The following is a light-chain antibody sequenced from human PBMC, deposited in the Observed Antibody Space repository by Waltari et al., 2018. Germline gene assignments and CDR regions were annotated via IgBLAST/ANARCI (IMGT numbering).Light chain of an antibody. CDR3: QNHERLPAM. CDR1: QSVSRY. Sequence: RATLACRASQSVSRYLAWYQQKPGQAPRLRIYGASSRATGIPDRFSGSGSGTDFSLTISRLEPEDFAVYYCQNHERLPAMFGQGTKVEIK. V-gene: IGKV3-20*01. CDR2: GAS. J-gene: IGKJ1*01.